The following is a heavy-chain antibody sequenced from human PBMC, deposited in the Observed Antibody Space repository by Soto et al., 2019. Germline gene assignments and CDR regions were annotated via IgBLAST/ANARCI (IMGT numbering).Heavy chain of an antibody. D-gene: IGHD6-19*01. Sequence: SETLSLTCAVYGGSFSGYYWSWIRQPPGKGLEWIGEINHSGSTNYNPSLKSRVTISVDTSKNQFSLKLSSVTAADTAVYYCARAYSSGWYKASDYYYGMDVWGQGTTVTVSS. V-gene: IGHV4-34*01. CDR3: ARAYSSGWYKASDYYYGMDV. CDR2: INHSGST. J-gene: IGHJ6*02. CDR1: GGSFSGYY.